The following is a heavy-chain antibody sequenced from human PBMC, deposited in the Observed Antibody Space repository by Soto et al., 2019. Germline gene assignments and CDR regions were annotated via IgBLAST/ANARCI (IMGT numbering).Heavy chain of an antibody. CDR1: GYTFTGYY. V-gene: IGHV1-2*04. CDR3: AREQKEAMVRGVISFEP. J-gene: IGHJ5*02. D-gene: IGHD3-10*01. Sequence: ASVKVSCKASGYTFTGYYMHWVRQAPGQGLEWMGWINPNSGGTNYAQKFQDWVTMTRDTSISTAYMELSRLRSDDTAVYYCAREQKEAMVRGVISFEPWGQGTLVTVSS. CDR2: INPNSGGT.